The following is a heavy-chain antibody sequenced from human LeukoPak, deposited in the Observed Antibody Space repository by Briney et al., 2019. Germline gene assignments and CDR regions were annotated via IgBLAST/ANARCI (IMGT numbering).Heavy chain of an antibody. V-gene: IGHV3-49*04. CDR3: TTAEVDY. Sequence: GGSLRLSCTASGFTFGDYAMSWVRQAPGKGLEWVGFIRSKAYGGTTEYAASVKGRFTISRDDSKSIAYLQMNSLKTEDTAVYYCTTAEVDYWGQGTLVTVSS. CDR1: GFTFGDYA. J-gene: IGHJ4*02. CDR2: IRSKAYGGTT.